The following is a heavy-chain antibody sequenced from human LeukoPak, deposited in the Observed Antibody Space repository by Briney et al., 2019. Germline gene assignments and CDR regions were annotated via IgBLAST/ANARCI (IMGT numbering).Heavy chain of an antibody. CDR3: ARGLPGAVALDY. V-gene: IGHV3-30*03. CDR1: GFTFSSYG. CDR2: ISYDGSNK. J-gene: IGHJ4*02. D-gene: IGHD6-19*01. Sequence: GGSLRLSCAASGFTFSSYGMHWVRQAPGKGLEWVAVISYDGSNKKYADSVKGRFTISRDNSKNTLYLQMNSLRAEDTAVYYCARGLPGAVALDYWGQGTLVTVSS.